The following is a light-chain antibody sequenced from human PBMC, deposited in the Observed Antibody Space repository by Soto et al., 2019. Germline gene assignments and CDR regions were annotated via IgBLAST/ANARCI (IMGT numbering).Light chain of an antibody. CDR1: QSVSSN. Sequence: EIVMTQSPATLSVSPGERATLPCRASQSVSSNLAWYQQKPGQAPRLLIYGASTRATGIPARFSGSGSGTEFSLTISTLQSEDSAVYSCQQYNNWPWTFGQGTKVELK. V-gene: IGKV3-15*01. J-gene: IGKJ1*01. CDR2: GAS. CDR3: QQYNNWPWT.